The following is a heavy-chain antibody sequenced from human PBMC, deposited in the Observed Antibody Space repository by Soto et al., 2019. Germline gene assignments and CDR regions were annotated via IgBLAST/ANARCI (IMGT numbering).Heavy chain of an antibody. CDR1: GFTFSIYS. Sequence: EVQLVESGGGLVKPGGSLRLSCAASGFTFSIYSLNSVRQAPGKGLEWISSISSSSDYIYYADSVKGRFTISRDNAKNSLYLQMNSLRAEDTAVYYCARSPGRDGYNHFDYWGQGTLVTVSS. D-gene: IGHD5-12*01. CDR2: ISSSSDYI. J-gene: IGHJ4*02. V-gene: IGHV3-21*01. CDR3: ARSPGRDGYNHFDY.